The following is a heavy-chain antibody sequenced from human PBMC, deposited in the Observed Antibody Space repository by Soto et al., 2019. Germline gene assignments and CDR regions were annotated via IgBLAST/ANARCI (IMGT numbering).Heavy chain of an antibody. CDR3: ASVDTFDY. D-gene: IGHD5-18*01. Sequence: QVQLVESGGGVVQPGRSLRLSCAASGFTFSSYAMHWVRQAPGKGLEWVAVISYDGSNKYYADSVKGRFTISRDNSKNTLYQQMNSLRAEDTAVYYCASVDTFDYWGQGTLVTVSS. V-gene: IGHV3-30-3*01. CDR1: GFTFSSYA. CDR2: ISYDGSNK. J-gene: IGHJ4*02.